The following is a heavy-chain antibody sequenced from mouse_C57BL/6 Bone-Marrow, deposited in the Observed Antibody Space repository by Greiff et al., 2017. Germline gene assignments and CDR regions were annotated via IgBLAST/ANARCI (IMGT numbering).Heavy chain of an antibody. J-gene: IGHJ4*01. Sequence: EVQLVESGEGLVKPGGSLKLSCAASGFTFSSYAMSWVRQTPEKRLEWVAYISSGGDYIYYADTVKGRFTISRDNARNTLYLQMSSLKSEDTAMYYCTRVDDYDAGLYYYAMDYWGQGTSVTVSS. CDR2: ISSGGDYI. D-gene: IGHD2-4*01. V-gene: IGHV5-9-1*02. CDR1: GFTFSSYA. CDR3: TRVDDYDAGLYYYAMDY.